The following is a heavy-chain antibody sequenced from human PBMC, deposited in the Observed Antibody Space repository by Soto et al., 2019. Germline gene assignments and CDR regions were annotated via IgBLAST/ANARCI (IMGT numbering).Heavy chain of an antibody. V-gene: IGHV4-39*01. CDR1: GGSISSSSYY. J-gene: IGHJ4*02. CDR2: IYYSGST. D-gene: IGHD3-22*01. CDR3: ASLIPHYYDSSGYYEGELYYFDY. Sequence: PSETLSLTCTVSGGSISSSSYYWGWIRQPPGKGLEWIGSIYYSGSTYYNPSLKSRVTISVDTSKNQFSLKLSSVTAADTAVYYCASLIPHYYDSSGYYEGELYYFDYWGQGTLVTVSS.